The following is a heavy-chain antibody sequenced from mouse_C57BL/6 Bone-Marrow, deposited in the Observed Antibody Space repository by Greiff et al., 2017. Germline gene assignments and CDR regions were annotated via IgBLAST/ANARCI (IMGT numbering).Heavy chain of an antibody. D-gene: IGHD2-4*01. J-gene: IGHJ2*01. V-gene: IGHV6-6*01. CDR2: IRNKANNHAT. CDR1: GFTFSDAW. CDR3: TVYYDYDGYYFDY. Sequence: EVMLVESGGGLVQPGGSMKLSCAASGFTFSDAWMDWVRQSPEKGLEWVAEIRNKANNHATYYAVSVKGRFTISRDDSKSSVYLQMNSLRAEDTGIYYCTVYYDYDGYYFDYWGQGTTLTVSS.